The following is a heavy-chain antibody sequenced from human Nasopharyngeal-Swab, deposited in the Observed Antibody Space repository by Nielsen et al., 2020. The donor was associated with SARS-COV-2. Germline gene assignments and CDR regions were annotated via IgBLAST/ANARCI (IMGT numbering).Heavy chain of an antibody. J-gene: IGHJ2*01. Sequence: GGSLRLSCAASGFTFDDYAMHWVRQAPGKGLEWVSGISWNSGSIGYADSVKGRFTISRDNAKNSLYLQMNSLRAEDTALYYCAKAPGATGYFDLCGRGTLVTVSS. D-gene: IGHD2-8*02. CDR2: ISWNSGSI. V-gene: IGHV3-9*01. CDR1: GFTFDDYA. CDR3: AKAPGATGYFDL.